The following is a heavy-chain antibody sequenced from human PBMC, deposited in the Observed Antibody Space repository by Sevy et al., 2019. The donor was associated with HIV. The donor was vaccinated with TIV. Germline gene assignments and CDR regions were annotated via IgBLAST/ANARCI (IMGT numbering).Heavy chain of an antibody. V-gene: IGHV3-30*04. CDR1: GFTFSSYA. CDR3: AREGDGSGSYYYYYGMDV. CDR2: ISYDGSNK. D-gene: IGHD3-10*01. J-gene: IGHJ6*02. Sequence: GGSLRLSCAASGFTFSSYAMHWVRQAPGKGLEWVAVISYDGSNKYYADSVKGRFTISRDNSKNTLYLQMNSLRAEDTAVYDCAREGDGSGSYYYYYGMDVWGQGTTVTVSS.